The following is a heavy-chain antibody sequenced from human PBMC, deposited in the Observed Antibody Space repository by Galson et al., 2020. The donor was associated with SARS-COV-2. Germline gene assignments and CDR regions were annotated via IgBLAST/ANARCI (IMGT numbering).Heavy chain of an antibody. CDR3: ARQGVNMIVLVTVPGCCFDL. Sequence: SETLSLTCAASGYSVSTTNYWGWVRLAPGKGLEWIGSIYPNGRTYYNPSLESRVSISVDTSRNQFSLTLASVTAADTAFYYCARQGVNMIVLVTVPGCCFDLWGRGTLVTVSS. CDR2: IYPNGRT. J-gene: IGHJ2*01. CDR1: GYSVSTTNY. V-gene: IGHV4-38-2*01. D-gene: IGHD2-21*02.